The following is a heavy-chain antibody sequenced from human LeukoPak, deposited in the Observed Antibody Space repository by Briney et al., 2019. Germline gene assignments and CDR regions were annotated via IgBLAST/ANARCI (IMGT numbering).Heavy chain of an antibody. CDR2: MNPNSGNT. Sequence: GASVKVSCKASGYTFTSYGISWVRQATGQGLEWMGWMNPNSGNTGYAQKFQGRVTMTRNTSISTAYMELSSLRSEDTAVYYCARGGTHDYGDYWGQETLVTVSS. CDR3: ARGGTHDYGDY. V-gene: IGHV1-8*02. J-gene: IGHJ4*02. CDR1: GYTFTSYG.